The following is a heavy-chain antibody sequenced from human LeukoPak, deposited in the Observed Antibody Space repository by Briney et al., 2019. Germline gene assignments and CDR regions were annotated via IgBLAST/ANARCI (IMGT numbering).Heavy chain of an antibody. CDR1: GYSISSGYY. Sequence: PSETLSLTCTVSGYSISSGYYWGWIRQPPGKGLEWIGSIYHSGSTYYNPSLKSRVTISVDTSKNQFFLKLSSVTAADTAVYYCARGGDDEAFDIWGQGTMVTVSS. D-gene: IGHD1-1*01. CDR3: ARGGDDEAFDI. CDR2: IYHSGST. J-gene: IGHJ3*02. V-gene: IGHV4-38-2*02.